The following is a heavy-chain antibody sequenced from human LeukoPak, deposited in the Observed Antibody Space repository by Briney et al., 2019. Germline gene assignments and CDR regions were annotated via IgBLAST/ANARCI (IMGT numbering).Heavy chain of an antibody. CDR1: GGSISSYY. J-gene: IGHJ5*02. Sequence: SETLSLTCTVSGGSISSYYWSWIRQPPGKGLEWIGYIYYSGSTNYNPSLKSRVTISVDTSKNQFSLKLSSVTAADTAVYYCARHAIVVVPAATAVGWFDPWGQGTLVTVSS. V-gene: IGHV4-59*01. CDR2: IYYSGST. D-gene: IGHD2-2*01. CDR3: ARHAIVVVPAATAVGWFDP.